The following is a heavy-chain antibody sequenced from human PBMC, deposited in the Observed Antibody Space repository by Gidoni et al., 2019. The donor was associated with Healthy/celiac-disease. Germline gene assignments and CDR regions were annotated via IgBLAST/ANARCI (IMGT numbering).Heavy chain of an antibody. Sequence: QVQLVESGGGVVQPGRSLRLSCAASGFTFSSYGMHWVRQAPGKGLEWVAVISYDGSNKYYADSVKGRFTISRDNSKNTLYLQMNSLRAEDTAVYYCAKGHGTLRYFDWLLMVYWGQGTLVTVSS. V-gene: IGHV3-30*18. CDR2: ISYDGSNK. CDR1: GFTFSSYG. J-gene: IGHJ4*02. CDR3: AKGHGTLRYFDWLLMVY. D-gene: IGHD3-9*01.